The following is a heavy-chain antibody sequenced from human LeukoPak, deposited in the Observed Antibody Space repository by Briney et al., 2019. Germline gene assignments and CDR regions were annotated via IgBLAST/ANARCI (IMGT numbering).Heavy chain of an antibody. CDR3: GRSGYVAAVDL. J-gene: IGHJ4*02. CDR1: GFSFNSFW. D-gene: IGHD2-15*01. Sequence: PGGSLRLSCAASGFSFNSFWMTWVRQAPGRGLEWVANINPAGSDTYYVDAVKGRFTIPRDNAKNLVYLQMNSLRAEDTAVYSCGRSGYVAAVDLWGQGTLVTVSS. CDR2: INPAGSDT. V-gene: IGHV3-7*01.